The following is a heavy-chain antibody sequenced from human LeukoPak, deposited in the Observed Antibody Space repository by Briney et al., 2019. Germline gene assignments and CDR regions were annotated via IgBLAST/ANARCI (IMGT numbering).Heavy chain of an antibody. J-gene: IGHJ4*02. CDR2: IDAGATST. CDR1: GFPVNKYE. V-gene: IGHV3-48*03. CDR3: VRGRLLRSTKYFDY. D-gene: IGHD2-21*02. Sequence: GGSLRLSCAASGFPVNKYEMHWVRQAPGRGLEWVSYIDAGATSTNYAESVWGRFTLSRDNSQNSVHLQMNRLRDEDTAVYYCVRGRLLRSTKYFDYWGQGALVTVSS.